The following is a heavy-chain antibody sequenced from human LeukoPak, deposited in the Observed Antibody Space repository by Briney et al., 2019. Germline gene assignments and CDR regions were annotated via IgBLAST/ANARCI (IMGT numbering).Heavy chain of an antibody. J-gene: IGHJ5*02. CDR2: INPNSGGT. D-gene: IGHD3-22*01. V-gene: IGHV1-2*02. CDR1: GYTFTDYY. CDR3: ARKSGGMYYYDSSNYNNWFDP. Sequence: ASVKVSCKASGYTFTDYYMHWVRQAPGQGLEWMGWINPNSGGTNYAQKFQGRVTMTRDTSISTAYMELSRLRSDDTAVFYCARKSGGMYYYDSSNYNNWFDPWGQGTLVTVSS.